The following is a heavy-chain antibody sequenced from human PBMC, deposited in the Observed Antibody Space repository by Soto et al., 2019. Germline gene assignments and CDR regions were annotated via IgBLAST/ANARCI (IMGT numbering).Heavy chain of an antibody. CDR2: ISSSSSTI. J-gene: IGHJ4*02. Sequence: PWGTLRLSCAASGFTFSTYNMNWVRQPPGKGLEWVSYISSSSSTIYYADSVKGRFTISRDNAKNSLYLQMNSLRDEDTAVYYCARDPRHCSGGSCSFDYWGQGTLVTVSS. V-gene: IGHV3-48*02. D-gene: IGHD2-15*01. CDR3: ARDPRHCSGGSCSFDY. CDR1: GFTFSTYN.